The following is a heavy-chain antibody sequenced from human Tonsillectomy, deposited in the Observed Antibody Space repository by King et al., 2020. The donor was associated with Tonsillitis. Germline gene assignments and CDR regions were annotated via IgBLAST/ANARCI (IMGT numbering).Heavy chain of an antibody. V-gene: IGHV3-9*01. CDR2: ISWNSGTR. J-gene: IGHJ6*03. CDR3: AKDRDSCISAYYMDV. Sequence: VQLVESGGGLVQPGRSLRLSCAATGFDLDDYAMHWVRQVPGKGLEWISGISWNSGTRAYADSVKGRFTMSRDNAKNSLYLQMNSLRPEDTALYYCAKDRDSCISAYYMDVWGKGTTVTVSS. D-gene: IGHD1-26*01. CDR1: GFDLDDYA.